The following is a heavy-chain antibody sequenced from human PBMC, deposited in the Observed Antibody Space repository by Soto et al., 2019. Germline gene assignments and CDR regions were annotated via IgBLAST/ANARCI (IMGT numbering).Heavy chain of an antibody. CDR1: GFTFSSYW. D-gene: IGHD5-18*01. J-gene: IGHJ4*02. CDR3: ARDQPGYSYGYGLGY. V-gene: IGHV3-21*01. CDR2: ISSSSSYI. Sequence: PGGSLRLSCVASGFTFSSYWMSWVRQAPGKGLEWVSSISSSSSYIYYADSVKGRFTISRDNAKNSLYLQMNSLRAEDTAVYYCARDQPGYSYGYGLGYWGQGTLVTVSS.